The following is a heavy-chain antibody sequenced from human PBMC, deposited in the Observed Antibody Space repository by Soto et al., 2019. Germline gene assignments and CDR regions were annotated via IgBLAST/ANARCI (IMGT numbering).Heavy chain of an antibody. D-gene: IGHD5-12*01. V-gene: IGHV1-3*01. CDR1: GYTFTSYA. CDR3: ARDSPPLIEDSYDGWDDAFDI. CDR2: INAGNGNT. Sequence: GASVKVSCKASGYTFTSYAMHWVRQAPGQRLEWMGWINAGNGNTKYSQKFQGRVTITRDTSASTAYMELSSLRSEDTAVYYCARDSPPLIEDSYDGWDDAFDIWGQGTMVTVSS. J-gene: IGHJ3*02.